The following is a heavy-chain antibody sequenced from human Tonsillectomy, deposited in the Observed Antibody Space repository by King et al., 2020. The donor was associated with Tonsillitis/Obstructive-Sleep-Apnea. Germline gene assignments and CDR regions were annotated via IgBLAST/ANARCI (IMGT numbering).Heavy chain of an antibody. CDR1: GFTFGDYT. J-gene: IGHJ6*02. CDR3: SRSSHYYYHCLDV. V-gene: IGHV3-49*04. CDR2: IRNKAYGETT. Sequence: VQLVESGGGLVQPGRSLRLSCTASGFTFGDYTISWVRQAPGKGLEWVSFIRNKAYGETTEYATSVKGRFTISRDDSKRIAYLQMNSLKTEDTAVYYCSRSSHYYYHCLDVWGQGTTVTVSS.